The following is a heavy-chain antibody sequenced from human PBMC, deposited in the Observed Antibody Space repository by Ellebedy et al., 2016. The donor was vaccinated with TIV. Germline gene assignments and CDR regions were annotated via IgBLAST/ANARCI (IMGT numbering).Heavy chain of an antibody. D-gene: IGHD1-1*01. Sequence: GESLKISXAASGFTFSDYYMSWIRQAPGKGLEWVSYISSSGSSVYYADSVKGRFTISRDSSQNTLSLQMNSLRVEDTAVYYCARATLYNRGDDWGQGTLVTVSA. J-gene: IGHJ4*02. CDR1: GFTFSDYY. CDR2: ISSSGSSV. CDR3: ARATLYNRGDD. V-gene: IGHV3-11*01.